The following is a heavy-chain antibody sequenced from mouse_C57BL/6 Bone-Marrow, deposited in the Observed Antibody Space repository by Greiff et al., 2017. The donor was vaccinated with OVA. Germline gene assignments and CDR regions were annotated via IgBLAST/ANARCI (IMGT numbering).Heavy chain of an antibody. CDR2: ISNFAYSI. CDR1: GFTFSDYG. D-gene: IGHD1-1*01. Sequence: EVKVVESGGGLVQPGGSLKISCAASGFTFSDYGMAWVRQAPRKGPEWVAFISNFAYSIYYADTVTGRFTISRENAKNTLYLEMSSLRSEDTAMYYCARPLYYGSSYAFAYWGQGTLVTVAA. V-gene: IGHV5-15*01. J-gene: IGHJ3*01. CDR3: ARPLYYGSSYAFAY.